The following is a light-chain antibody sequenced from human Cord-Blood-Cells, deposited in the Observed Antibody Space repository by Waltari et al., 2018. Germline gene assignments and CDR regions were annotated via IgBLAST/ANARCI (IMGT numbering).Light chain of an antibody. Sequence: AIRMTQSPSSPSASTGDRVTITCRARQGISSYLAWYQQKPGKAPKLLIYAASTLQSGVPSRFSGSGSGTDFTLTISCLQSEDFATYYCQQYYSYPITFGQGTRLEIK. V-gene: IGKV1-8*01. CDR1: QGISSY. CDR2: AAS. J-gene: IGKJ5*01. CDR3: QQYYSYPIT.